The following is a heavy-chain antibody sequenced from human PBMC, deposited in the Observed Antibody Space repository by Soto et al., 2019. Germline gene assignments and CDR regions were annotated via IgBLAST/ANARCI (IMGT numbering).Heavy chain of an antibody. J-gene: IGHJ5*02. V-gene: IGHV2-5*02. D-gene: IGHD6-25*01. CDR1: GFSLSTSGVG. CDR2: IYWDDDK. CDR3: AHSPIAAAGGWFAP. Sequence: SGPTLVNPTQTLTLTCTFCGFSLSTSGVGVGWIRQPPGKALEWLALIYWDDDKRYSPSLKSRLTITKDTSKNQVVLTMTNMDPVEKATYSCAHSPIAAAGGWFAPWGQRTLVTVPS.